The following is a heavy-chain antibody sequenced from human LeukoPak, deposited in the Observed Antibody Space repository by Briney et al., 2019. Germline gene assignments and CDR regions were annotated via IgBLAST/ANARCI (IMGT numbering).Heavy chain of an antibody. D-gene: IGHD3-22*01. CDR2: ISGSGGST. CDR1: GFTFSSYA. J-gene: IGHJ4*02. V-gene: IGHV3-23*01. Sequence: PGGSLRLSCAASGFTFSSYAMSWVRQAPGKGLEWVSAISGSGGSTYYADSVKGRFTISRDNSKNTLYLQMNSLRAEDTAVYYCASFPYDSSGYYLFWGQGTLVTVSS. CDR3: ASFPYDSSGYYLF.